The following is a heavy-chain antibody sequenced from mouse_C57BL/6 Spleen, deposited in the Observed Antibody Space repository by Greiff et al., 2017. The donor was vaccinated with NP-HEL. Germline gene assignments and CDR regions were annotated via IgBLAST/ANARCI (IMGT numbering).Heavy chain of an antibody. Sequence: VQLQQSGPELVKPGASVKISCKASGYAFSSSWMNWVKQRPGKGLEWIGRIYPGDGDTNYNGKFKGKATLTADKSSSTAYMQLSSLTSEDSAVYFCARNSNYLHFDYWGQGTTLTVSS. J-gene: IGHJ2*01. D-gene: IGHD2-5*01. CDR2: IYPGDGDT. CDR3: ARNSNYLHFDY. V-gene: IGHV1-82*01. CDR1: GYAFSSSW.